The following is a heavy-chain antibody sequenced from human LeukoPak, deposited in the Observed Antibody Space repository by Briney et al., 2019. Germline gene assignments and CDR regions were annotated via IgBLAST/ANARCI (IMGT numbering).Heavy chain of an antibody. D-gene: IGHD3-3*01. J-gene: IGHJ4*02. Sequence: PGRSLRLSCAASGFTFSTYAMHWVRQAPGKGLEWVGRSRNKANSYTTEYAASVKGRFTISRDDSKNSLYLQMNSLKTEDTAVYYCAREAYYGFWSGYSNFDYWGQGTLVTVSS. CDR2: SRNKANSYTT. V-gene: IGHV3-72*01. CDR3: AREAYYGFWSGYSNFDY. CDR1: GFTFSTYA.